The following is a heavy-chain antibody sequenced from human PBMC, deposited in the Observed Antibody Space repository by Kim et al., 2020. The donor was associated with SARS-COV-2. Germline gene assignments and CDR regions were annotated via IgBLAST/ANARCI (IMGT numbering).Heavy chain of an antibody. Sequence: GESLKISCKGSGYSFTSYWISWVRQMPGKGLEWMGRIDPSDSYTNYSPSFQVHVTISADKSISTAYLQWSSLKASDTAMYYCASSGYSSEGIPHPWGQGTLVTVSS. V-gene: IGHV5-10-1*01. CDR1: GYSFTSYW. D-gene: IGHD6-19*01. J-gene: IGHJ5*02. CDR2: IDPSDSYT. CDR3: ASSGYSSEGIPHP.